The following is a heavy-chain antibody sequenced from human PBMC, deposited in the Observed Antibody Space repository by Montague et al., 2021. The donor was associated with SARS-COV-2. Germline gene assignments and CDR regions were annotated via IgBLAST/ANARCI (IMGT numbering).Heavy chain of an antibody. CDR3: ARGYDYVWGSYRYLHWFDP. V-gene: IGHV4-39*07. Sequence: SETLSLTCTVSGASISSRSYYWSWIRQPPGKGLEWIGEINHSGSTNYNPSLKSRVTISVDTSKNQSSLKLSSVTAADTAVYYCARGYDYVWGSYRYLHWFDPWGQGTLVTVSS. J-gene: IGHJ5*02. CDR2: INHSGST. CDR1: GASISSRSYY. D-gene: IGHD3-16*02.